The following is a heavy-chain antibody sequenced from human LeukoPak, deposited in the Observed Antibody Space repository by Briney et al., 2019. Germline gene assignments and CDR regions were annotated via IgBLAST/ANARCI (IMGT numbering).Heavy chain of an antibody. J-gene: IGHJ5*02. Sequence: GGSLRLSCAASGFTFSSYDMHWVRQATGKGLEWVAVISYDGSNKYYADSVKGRFTISRNNSKNTLYLQMNSLRAEDTAVYYCARDSIQLWHLYNWLDPWGQGTLVTVSS. CDR2: ISYDGSNK. D-gene: IGHD5-18*01. CDR1: GFTFSSYD. V-gene: IGHV3-30*03. CDR3: ARDSIQLWHLYNWLDP.